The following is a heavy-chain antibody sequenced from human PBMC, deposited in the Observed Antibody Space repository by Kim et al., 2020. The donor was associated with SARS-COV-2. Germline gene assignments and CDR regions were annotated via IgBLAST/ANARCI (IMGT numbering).Heavy chain of an antibody. CDR1: GFTFSSYS. CDR3: TSDIVVVPAAIAPWSYFQH. D-gene: IGHD2-2*01. Sequence: GGSLRLSCAASGFTFSSYSMNWVRQAPGKGLEWVSYISSSSSTIYYADSVKGRFTISRDNAKNSLYLQMNSLRDEDTAVYYCTSDIVVVPAAIAPWSYFQHWGQGTLVTVSS. V-gene: IGHV3-48*02. CDR2: ISSSSSTI. J-gene: IGHJ1*01.